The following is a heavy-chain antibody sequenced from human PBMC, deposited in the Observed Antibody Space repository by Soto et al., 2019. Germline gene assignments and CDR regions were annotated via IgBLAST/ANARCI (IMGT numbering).Heavy chain of an antibody. Sequence: GGPLRLSCAASGFTFSSYWMSWVRQAPGKGLEWVANIKQDGSEKYYVDSVKGRFTISRDNAKNSLYLQMNSLRAEDTAVYNCAREGDNVLRFLEWFFSGMDVWGQGTTVTVSS. CDR2: IKQDGSEK. V-gene: IGHV3-7*05. J-gene: IGHJ6*02. CDR1: GFTFSSYW. D-gene: IGHD3-3*01. CDR3: AREGDNVLRFLEWFFSGMDV.